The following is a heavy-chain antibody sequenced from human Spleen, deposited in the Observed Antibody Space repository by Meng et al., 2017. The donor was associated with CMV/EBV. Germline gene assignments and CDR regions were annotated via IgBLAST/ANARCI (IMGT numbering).Heavy chain of an antibody. V-gene: IGHV3-30*02. Sequence: GGSLRLSCAASGFTFSNYGIHWVRQAPGRGLEWVAFIRYDGSNKYYADSVKGRFTISRDNSKNTLYLQMSGLRDDDTAVYYCARVGSSSSVDYWGQGTLVTVSS. CDR2: IRYDGSNK. CDR3: ARVGSSSSVDY. D-gene: IGHD6-6*01. J-gene: IGHJ4*02. CDR1: GFTFSNYG.